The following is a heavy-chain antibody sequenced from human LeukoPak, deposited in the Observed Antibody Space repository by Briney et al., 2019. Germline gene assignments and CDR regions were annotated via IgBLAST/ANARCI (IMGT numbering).Heavy chain of an antibody. CDR1: GGTFSSYA. Sequence: ASVKVSCKASGGTFSSYAISWVRQAPGQGLEWMGGIIPIFGTANYAQKFQGRVTITADKSTSTAYMELSSLRSEDTAVYYCAREYYYDSSGYLGYFDYWGQGTLVTVSS. V-gene: IGHV1-69*06. CDR3: AREYYYDSSGYLGYFDY. CDR2: IIPIFGTA. D-gene: IGHD3-22*01. J-gene: IGHJ4*02.